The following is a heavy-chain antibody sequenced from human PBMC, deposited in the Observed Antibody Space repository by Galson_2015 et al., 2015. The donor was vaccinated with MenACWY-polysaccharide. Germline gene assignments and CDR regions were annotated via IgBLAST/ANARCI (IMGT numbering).Heavy chain of an antibody. CDR3: VKARASDVGSDYCDY. CDR1: GFTFNDYA. CDR2: ISWDRGRK. V-gene: IGHV3-9*01. J-gene: IGHJ4*02. D-gene: IGHD1-26*01. Sequence: SLRLSCAPSGFTFNDYAVNWVRQAPGKGLEWVSGISWDRGRKEYAESVEGRFVISRDNAKKSLYLQMNSLRIEDTALYYCVKARASDVGSDYCDYWGQRALVTVSS.